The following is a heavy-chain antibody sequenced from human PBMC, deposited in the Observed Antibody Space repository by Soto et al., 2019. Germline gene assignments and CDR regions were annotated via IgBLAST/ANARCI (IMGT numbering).Heavy chain of an antibody. CDR1: GGSISSSSYY. D-gene: IGHD3-10*01. CDR3: ARHSAMVRGVLYHYSYYYMDV. CDR2: IYYSGST. Sequence: PSETLSLSCTVSGGSISSSSYYWGWIRQPPGKGLEWIGSIYYSGSTYYNPSLKSRVTISVDTSKNQFSLKLSSVIAADTAVYYCARHSAMVRGVLYHYSYYYMDVWGKAPTVTVSS. J-gene: IGHJ6*03. V-gene: IGHV4-39*01.